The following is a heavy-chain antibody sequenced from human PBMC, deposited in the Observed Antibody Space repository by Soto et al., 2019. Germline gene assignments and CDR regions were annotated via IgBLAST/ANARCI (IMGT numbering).Heavy chain of an antibody. CDR1: GYTFTGYY. Sequence: ASVKVSCKASGYTFTGYYMHWVRQAPGQGLEWMGWINPNSGGTNYAQKFQGWVTMTRDTSISTAYMELSRLRSDDTAVYYCARERTTTAYGEYAVYYFDFWGQGNLVTVSS. CDR3: ARERTTTAYGEYAVYYFDF. V-gene: IGHV1-2*04. CDR2: INPNSGGT. D-gene: IGHD4-17*01. J-gene: IGHJ4*02.